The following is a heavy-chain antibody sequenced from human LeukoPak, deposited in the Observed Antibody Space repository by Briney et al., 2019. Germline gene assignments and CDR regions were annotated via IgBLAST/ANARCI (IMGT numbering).Heavy chain of an antibody. CDR1: GGSISTYY. V-gene: IGHV4-59*01. CDR3: ARVMVRGVIDY. D-gene: IGHD3-10*01. Sequence: PSETLSLTCTVPGGSISTYYWSWIRQPPGKGLEWIGYIYYSGSTNYNPSLKSRVTISVDTSKNQFSLKLSSVTAADTAVYYCARVMVRGVIDYWGQGTLVTVSS. CDR2: IYYSGST. J-gene: IGHJ4*02.